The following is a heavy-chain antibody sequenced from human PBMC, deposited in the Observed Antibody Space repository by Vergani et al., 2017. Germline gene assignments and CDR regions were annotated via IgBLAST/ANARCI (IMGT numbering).Heavy chain of an antibody. J-gene: IGHJ6*02. Sequence: EVQLVESGGVVVQPGGSLRLSCAASGFTFDDYAMHWVRQAPGKGLEWVSLISWDGGSTYYADSVKGRFTISRDNSKNSLYLQMNSLRAEDTALYYCAKAIAAAGFYYYGMDGWGQGTTVTVSS. CDR2: ISWDGGST. CDR3: AKAIAAAGFYYYGMDG. V-gene: IGHV3-43D*04. CDR1: GFTFDDYA. D-gene: IGHD6-13*01.